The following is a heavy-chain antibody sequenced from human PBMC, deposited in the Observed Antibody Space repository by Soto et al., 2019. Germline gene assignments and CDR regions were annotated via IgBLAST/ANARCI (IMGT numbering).Heavy chain of an antibody. D-gene: IGHD2-15*01. V-gene: IGHV1-69*06. CDR2: IIPIFGTA. CDR3: AGAAYEYYFDY. CDR1: GGTFSSYA. Sequence: SVKVSCKASGGTFSSYAISWVRQAPGQGLEWMGGIIPIFGTANYAQKFQGRVTITADKSTSTAYMEPSSLRSEDTAVYYCAGAAYEYYFDYWGQGTLVTVSS. J-gene: IGHJ4*02.